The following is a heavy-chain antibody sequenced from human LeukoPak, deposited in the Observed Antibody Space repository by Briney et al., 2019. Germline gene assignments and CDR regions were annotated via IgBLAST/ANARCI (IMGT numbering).Heavy chain of an antibody. V-gene: IGHV3-33*01. CDR3: ARGPRPMITFGGVIVRARDNWFDP. Sequence: GGSLRLSCAASGFTFSSYGMHWVRQAPGKGLEGVAVIWYDGSNKYYADSVKGRFTISRDNSKNTLYLQMNSLRAEDTAVYYCARGPRPMITFGGVIVRARDNWFDPWGQGTLVTVSS. D-gene: IGHD3-16*02. J-gene: IGHJ5*02. CDR2: IWYDGSNK. CDR1: GFTFSSYG.